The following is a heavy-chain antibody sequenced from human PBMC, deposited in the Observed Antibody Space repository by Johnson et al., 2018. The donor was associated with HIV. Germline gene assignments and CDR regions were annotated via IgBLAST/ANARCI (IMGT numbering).Heavy chain of an antibody. D-gene: IGHD6-19*01. CDR3: ARDKAVGYSSGWHAFDI. Sequence: VQLVESGGGVVQPGRSLRLSCAASGFTFSSYAMHWVRQAPGKGLEWVAVISYDGSNKYYADSVKGRFTISRDNSKNTLYLQMNSLRAEDTAVYYCARDKAVGYSSGWHAFDIWGQGTMVTVSS. CDR2: ISYDGSNK. CDR1: GFTFSSYA. V-gene: IGHV3-30*14. J-gene: IGHJ3*02.